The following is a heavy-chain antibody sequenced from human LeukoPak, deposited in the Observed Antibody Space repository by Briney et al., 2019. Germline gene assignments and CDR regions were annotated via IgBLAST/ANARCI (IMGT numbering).Heavy chain of an antibody. CDR3: ARVKYDYVWGSRNYFDS. CDR2: IYYSGST. J-gene: IGHJ4*02. D-gene: IGHD3-16*01. Sequence: SETLSLTCTVSGGSISSYYWSWIRQPPGKGLEWIGYIYYSGSTNYNPSLKSRVTISVDTSKNQFSLKLSSVTAADTAVYYCARVKYDYVWGSRNYFDSWGQGTLFTVSS. CDR1: GGSISSYY. V-gene: IGHV4-59*01.